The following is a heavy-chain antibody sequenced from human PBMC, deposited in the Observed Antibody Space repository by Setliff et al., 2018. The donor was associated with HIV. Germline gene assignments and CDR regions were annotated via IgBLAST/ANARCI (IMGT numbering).Heavy chain of an antibody. D-gene: IGHD6-19*01. CDR2: INPNSGDT. J-gene: IGHJ4*02. Sequence: ASVKVSCKASGYTFTGYYMHWVRQAPGQGLEWMGRINPNSGDTNYAQKFQGRVTLTIDTTISTAYMELSRLRSADTAVYYCARNQGDSSGWYAGDYWGQGTLVTVSS. V-gene: IGHV1-2*06. CDR3: ARNQGDSSGWYAGDY. CDR1: GYTFTGYY.